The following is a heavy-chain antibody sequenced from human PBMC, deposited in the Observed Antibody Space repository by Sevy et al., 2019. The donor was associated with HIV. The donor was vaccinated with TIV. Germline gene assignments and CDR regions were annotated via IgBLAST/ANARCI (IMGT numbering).Heavy chain of an antibody. Sequence: GGSLRLSCAASGFTFSSYGMHWVRQAPGKGLEWVSVISYDGSNKYYGDSVKGRFTISRDNSKNPLYLQMNRLRAEDTAVYYCAKWSMGGARWLQLGAFDIWGQGTMVTVSS. CDR3: AKWSMGGARWLQLGAFDI. D-gene: IGHD5-12*01. J-gene: IGHJ3*02. V-gene: IGHV3-30*18. CDR2: ISYDGSNK. CDR1: GFTFSSYG.